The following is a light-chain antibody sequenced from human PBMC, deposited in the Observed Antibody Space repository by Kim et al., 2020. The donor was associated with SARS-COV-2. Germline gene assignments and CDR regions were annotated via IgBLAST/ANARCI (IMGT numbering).Light chain of an antibody. CDR3: NSRDSSGNHQV. Sequence: SSELTQYPAVSVALGQTVRITCQGDSLRSYYASWYQQKPGQAPVLVIYGKNNRPSGIPDRFSGSSSGNTASLTITGAQAEDEADYYCNSRDSSGNHQVF. V-gene: IGLV3-19*01. CDR1: SLRSYY. CDR2: GKN. J-gene: IGLJ1*01.